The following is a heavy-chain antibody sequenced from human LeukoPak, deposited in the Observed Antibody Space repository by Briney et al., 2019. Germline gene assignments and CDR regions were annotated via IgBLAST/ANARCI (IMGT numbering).Heavy chain of an antibody. CDR1: GFTFNTFN. V-gene: IGHV3-21*01. CDR3: ARGHYDVLAASYKWAPDY. CDR2: ITSGGDYI. Sequence: GGSLRLSCAASGFTFNTFNMNWVRQAPGKGLEWVSSITSGGDYIYYADSVKCRFTTSRDNAKNSLSLQLNSLRVEDTAVYYCARGHYDVLAASYKWAPDYWGQGTLVTVSS. J-gene: IGHJ4*02. D-gene: IGHD3-9*01.